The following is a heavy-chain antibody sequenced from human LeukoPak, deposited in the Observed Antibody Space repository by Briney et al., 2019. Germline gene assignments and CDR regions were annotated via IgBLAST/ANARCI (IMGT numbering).Heavy chain of an antibody. Sequence: GGSLRLSCAASGFTFSSYSMNWVRQAPGKGLEWVSYISSSSSTIYYADSVKGRFTISRDNAKNSLYLQMNSLRAEDTAVYYCARDEEGYYDSSGYYFYWGQGTLVTVSS. CDR3: ARDEEGYYDSSGYYFY. CDR1: GFTFSSYS. J-gene: IGHJ4*02. CDR2: ISSSSSTI. D-gene: IGHD3-22*01. V-gene: IGHV3-48*04.